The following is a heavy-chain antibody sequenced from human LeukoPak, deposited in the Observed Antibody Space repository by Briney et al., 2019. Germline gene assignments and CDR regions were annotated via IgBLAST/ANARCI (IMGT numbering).Heavy chain of an antibody. J-gene: IGHJ4*02. CDR1: GGSISSYY. D-gene: IGHD3-10*01. Sequence: SETLSPTCTVSGGSISSYYWSWIRQPPGKGLEWIGYIYYSGSTNYNPSLKSRVTISVDTSKNQFSLKLSSVTAADTAVYYCARRIWFGDFDYWGQGTLVTVSS. CDR2: IYYSGST. V-gene: IGHV4-59*12. CDR3: ARRIWFGDFDY.